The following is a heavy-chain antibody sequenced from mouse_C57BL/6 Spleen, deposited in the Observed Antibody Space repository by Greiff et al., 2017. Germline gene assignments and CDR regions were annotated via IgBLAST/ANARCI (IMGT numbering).Heavy chain of an antibody. D-gene: IGHD2-4*01. Sequence: QVQLQQPGAELVMPGASVKLSCKASGYTFTSYWMHWVKQRPGQGLEWIGEIDPSDSYTNYNQKFKGKSTLTVDKSSSTAYMQLSSLTSEDSAVYYCARDVPYDYDDWFAYWGQGTLVTVSA. CDR2: IDPSDSYT. CDR3: ARDVPYDYDDWFAY. J-gene: IGHJ3*01. V-gene: IGHV1-69*01. CDR1: GYTFTSYW.